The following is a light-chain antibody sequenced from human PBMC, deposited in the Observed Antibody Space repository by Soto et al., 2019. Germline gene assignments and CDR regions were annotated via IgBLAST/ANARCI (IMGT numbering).Light chain of an antibody. CDR2: GAA. Sequence: EIVMTQSPATLSVSPGERVTLSCRASESVSGHLSWYQQKPGQAPRLIISGAATRATGVPTRFSGRGSGTELTLTISSLQSEDFAVYYCHQYHYWWTFGQGTRVEIK. J-gene: IGKJ1*01. CDR3: HQYHYWWT. CDR1: ESVSGH. V-gene: IGKV3-15*01.